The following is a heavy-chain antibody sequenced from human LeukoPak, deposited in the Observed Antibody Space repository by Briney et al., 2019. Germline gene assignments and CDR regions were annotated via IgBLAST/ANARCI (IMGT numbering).Heavy chain of an antibody. CDR1: GFTFSRYG. Sequence: PGGSLRLSCAASGFTFSRYGMLWVRQAPGKGLEWVTVISYDGSNEYYTDSVKGRFTFSRDNSKNTLYLQMNSLRAEDTAVYYCAKSVHYDFWTGFDYWGQGTLVTVSS. D-gene: IGHD3-3*01. J-gene: IGHJ4*02. V-gene: IGHV3-33*05. CDR2: ISYDGSNE. CDR3: AKSVHYDFWTGFDY.